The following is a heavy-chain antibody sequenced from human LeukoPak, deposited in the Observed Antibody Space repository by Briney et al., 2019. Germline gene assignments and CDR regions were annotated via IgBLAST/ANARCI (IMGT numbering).Heavy chain of an antibody. CDR1: GGSISSYY. J-gene: IGHJ4*02. Sequence: PSETLSLTCTVSGGSISSYYWSWIRQPPGKGLEWIGYIYYSGSTNYNPSLKSRVTISVDTSKNQFSLKLSSVTAADTAVYYCARVYWSGYLFYFDYWDQGTLVTVSS. CDR3: ARVYWSGYLFYFDY. D-gene: IGHD3-3*01. V-gene: IGHV4-59*01. CDR2: IYYSGST.